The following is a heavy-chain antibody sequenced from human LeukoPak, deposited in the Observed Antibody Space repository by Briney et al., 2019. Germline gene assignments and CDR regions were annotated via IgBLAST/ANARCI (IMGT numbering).Heavy chain of an antibody. CDR3: ARGILGAVAGIGHFQH. CDR1: GFTFSSYG. Sequence: PGRSLRLSCAASGFTFSSYGVHWVRQAPGKGLEWVAVIWYDGSNKYYADSVKGRFTISRDNSKNTLYLQMSSLRAEDTAVYYCARGILGAVAGIGHFQHWGQGTLVTVSS. CDR2: IWYDGSNK. J-gene: IGHJ1*01. D-gene: IGHD6-19*01. V-gene: IGHV3-33*01.